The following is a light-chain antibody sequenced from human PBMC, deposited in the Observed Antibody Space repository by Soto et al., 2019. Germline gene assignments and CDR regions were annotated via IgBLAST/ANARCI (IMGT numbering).Light chain of an antibody. Sequence: SALPHPSSLSGSPAHSISISCPGTSSDVGSYNSVSWYQQYPGKAPKLMIHDVNNRPSGVSDRFSGSKSGNTASLTISGLQAEDEAAYYCSSFKSSTSYVFGSGTKVTVL. CDR2: DVN. J-gene: IGLJ1*01. V-gene: IGLV2-14*01. CDR1: SSDVGSYNS. CDR3: SSFKSSTSYV.